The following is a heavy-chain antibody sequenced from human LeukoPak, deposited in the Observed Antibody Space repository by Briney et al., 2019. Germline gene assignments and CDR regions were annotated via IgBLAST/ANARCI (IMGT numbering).Heavy chain of an antibody. CDR2: ISSNGGST. CDR1: GFTFTSYA. V-gene: IGHV3-64D*06. Sequence: PGGSLRLSCSAPGFTFTSYAMHWVRQAPGKGLEYVSAISSNGGSTYYADSVKGRFTISRDNSKNTLYLQMSSLRAEDTAVYYCVKDCSSTSCYFDSWGQGTLVIVSS. J-gene: IGHJ4*02. CDR3: VKDCSSTSCYFDS. D-gene: IGHD2-2*01.